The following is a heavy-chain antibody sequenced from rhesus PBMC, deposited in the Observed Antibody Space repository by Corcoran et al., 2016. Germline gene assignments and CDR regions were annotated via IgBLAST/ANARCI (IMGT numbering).Heavy chain of an antibody. V-gene: IGHV1S2*01. CDR1: GYIFTDYY. D-gene: IGHD4-35*01. J-gene: IGHJ4*01. Sequence: QGQLVQSGAEVKKPGSSVKVSCKASGYIFTDYYIPWVRQAPRQGVEWMGSINPYNATTKYAQKFQGRVTMTGDTSTTTAYMELSSLRSDDTAVYHCARDPRAAVTHYDHWGQGVLVTVSS. CDR3: ARDPRAAVTHYDH. CDR2: INPYNATT.